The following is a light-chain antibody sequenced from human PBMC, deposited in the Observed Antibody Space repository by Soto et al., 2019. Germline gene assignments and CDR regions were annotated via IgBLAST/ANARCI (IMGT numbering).Light chain of an antibody. CDR2: GAS. CDR3: QQRSNWPPWT. J-gene: IGKJ1*01. CDR1: QSVRSK. Sequence: EVVMTQSPDTLSVSPGETVTLSCRASQSVRSKLAWYQQKPGQAPRLFIYGASTRATGIPARFSGSGSGTDFTLTISSLEPEDFAVYYCQQRSNWPPWTFGQGTKVDIK. V-gene: IGKV3-15*01.